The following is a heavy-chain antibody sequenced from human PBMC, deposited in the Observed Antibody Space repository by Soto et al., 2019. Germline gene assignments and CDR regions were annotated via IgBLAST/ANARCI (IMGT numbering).Heavy chain of an antibody. CDR2: IYPGDSDT. D-gene: IGHD2-2*02. J-gene: IGHJ6*02. V-gene: IGHV5-51*01. CDR3: ARHGVVVPAAIEEDYYYYYGMDV. CDR1: GYSFATYW. Sequence: XESLKISCKGSGYSFATYWLGWVRQVPGKGLEWMGIIYPGDSDTRYSPSFQGQVTISADKSISTAYLQWSSLKASDTAMYYCARHGVVVPAAIEEDYYYYYGMDVWGQGTTVTVSS.